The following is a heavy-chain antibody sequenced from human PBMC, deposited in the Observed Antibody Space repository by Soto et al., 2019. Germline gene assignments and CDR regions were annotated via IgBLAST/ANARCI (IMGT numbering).Heavy chain of an antibody. CDR1: GFTFSSYA. CDR3: AKERTNYDFWSGYYRAYYYYYGMDV. Sequence: QPGGSLRLSCAASGFTFSSYAMSWVRQAPGKGLEWVSAISGSGGSTYHADSVKGRFTISRDNSKNTLYLQMNSLRAEDTAVYYCAKERTNYDFWSGYYRAYYYYYGMDVWGQGTTVTVSS. D-gene: IGHD3-3*01. J-gene: IGHJ6*02. V-gene: IGHV3-23*01. CDR2: ISGSGGST.